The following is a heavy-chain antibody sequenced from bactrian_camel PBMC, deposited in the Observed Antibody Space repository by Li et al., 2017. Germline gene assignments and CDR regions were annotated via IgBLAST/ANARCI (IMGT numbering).Heavy chain of an antibody. CDR3: AASAYCNGATAAQTDYNY. V-gene: IGHV3S31*01. CDR1: TYIVGTGYC. D-gene: IGHD2*01. CDR2: ILIGSGET. Sequence: VQLVESGGGSVQAGGSLRLSCIVSTYIVGTGYCMGWFRDSPGKGREGVAAILIGSGETFYIDSVKGRFTISKDNAMNTLYLQMDSLKPEDSAMYYCAASAYCNGATAAQTDYNYWGQGTQVTVS. J-gene: IGHJ4*01.